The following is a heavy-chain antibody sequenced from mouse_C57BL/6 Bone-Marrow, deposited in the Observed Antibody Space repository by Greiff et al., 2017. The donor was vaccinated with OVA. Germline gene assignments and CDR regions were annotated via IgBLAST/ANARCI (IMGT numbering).Heavy chain of an antibody. CDR1: GYAFTNYL. Sequence: QVQLQQSGAELVRPGTSVKVSCKASGYAFTNYLIEWVKQRPGQGLERIGVINPGSGGTNYNEKFKGKATLTADKSSSTAYMQLSSLTSEDSAVYFCARPFYYYAMDYWGQGTSVTVSS. CDR2: INPGSGGT. J-gene: IGHJ4*01. CDR3: ARPFYYYAMDY. V-gene: IGHV1-54*01.